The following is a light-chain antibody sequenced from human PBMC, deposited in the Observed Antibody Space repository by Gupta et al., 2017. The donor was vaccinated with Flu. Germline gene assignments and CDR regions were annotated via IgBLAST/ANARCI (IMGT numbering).Light chain of an antibody. J-gene: IGKJ1*01. Sequence: IQMTQSPSSLSASVGDSVSITCRASQGIASYLNWYQQRPGKPPKLLIYVASNLQSGVPSRFSGSGSGTDFILTISSLQPEDFATYYCQQSYGNPQTFGQGTKVEV. CDR3: QQSYGNPQT. V-gene: IGKV1-39*01. CDR1: QGIASY. CDR2: VAS.